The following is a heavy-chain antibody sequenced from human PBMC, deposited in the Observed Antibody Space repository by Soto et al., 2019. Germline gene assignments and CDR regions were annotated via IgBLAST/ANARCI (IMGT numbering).Heavy chain of an antibody. CDR3: ARYHSGYYFDY. Sequence: GGSLRLSCAASGFTFSNYGMHWVRQAPGKGLEWVAVIWYDGSNKYYADSVKGRFTISRDDSRDTLYLQMSSLRPEDTAVYYCARYHSGYYFDYWGQGTLVTVSS. CDR1: GFTFSNYG. CDR2: IWYDGSNK. J-gene: IGHJ4*02. V-gene: IGHV3-33*01. D-gene: IGHD5-12*01.